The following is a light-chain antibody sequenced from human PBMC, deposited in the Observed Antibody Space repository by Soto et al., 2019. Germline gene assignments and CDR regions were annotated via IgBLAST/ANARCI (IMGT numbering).Light chain of an antibody. V-gene: IGKV1-5*01. CDR3: QQYSSYSS. J-gene: IGKJ2*01. CDR2: DAS. CDR1: QSISGW. Sequence: DSQMTQSPSTLSASVGDRVTITCRASQSISGWLAWYQQKPGKAPNLLISDASSLESGVPSRFSGSGSGTEFTLTISGLQPDDFATYYCQQYSSYSSFGQGTKVDIK.